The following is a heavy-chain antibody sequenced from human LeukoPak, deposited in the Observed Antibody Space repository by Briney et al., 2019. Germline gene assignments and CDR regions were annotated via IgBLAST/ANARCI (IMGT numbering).Heavy chain of an antibody. CDR1: GGSLSGYY. D-gene: IGHD6-25*01. CDR3: ARAAVYYYYYYMDV. J-gene: IGHJ6*03. CDR2: INHSEST. V-gene: IGHV4-34*01. Sequence: SETLSLTCAVYGGSLSGYYWSWIRQPPGKGLEWIGEINHSESTNYNPSLKSRVTISVDTSKNQFSLQLSSVTAADTAVYYCARAAVYYYYYYMDVWGKGTTVTISS.